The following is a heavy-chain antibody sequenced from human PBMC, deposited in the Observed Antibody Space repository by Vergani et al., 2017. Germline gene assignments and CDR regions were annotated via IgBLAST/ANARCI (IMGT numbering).Heavy chain of an antibody. CDR2: IYYSGST. CDR3: ARDPHYDFWSGYHN. Sequence: QVQLQESGPGLVKPSETLSLTCTVSGGSISSGGYYWNWIRQHPGKGLEWIGYIYYSGSTYYNPSLKSRVTISVDTSKNQFSLKLSAVTAADTAVYYCARDPHYDFWSGYHNWGQGTLVTVSS. V-gene: IGHV4-31*03. CDR1: GGSISSGGYY. D-gene: IGHD3-3*01. J-gene: IGHJ4*02.